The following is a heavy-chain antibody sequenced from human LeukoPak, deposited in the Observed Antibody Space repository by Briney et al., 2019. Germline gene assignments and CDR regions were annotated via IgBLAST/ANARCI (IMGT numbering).Heavy chain of an antibody. Sequence: GGSLRLSCAASGFTFSSYAMSWVRQAPGKGLEWVSAISGSGGSTYYADSVKGRFTISRDNSKNTLYLQMNSLRAEDTAVYYCARVLTGYSYYYYYYMDVWGKGTTVTVSS. J-gene: IGHJ6*03. CDR3: ARVLTGYSYYYYYYMDV. CDR1: GFTFSSYA. V-gene: IGHV3-23*01. CDR2: ISGSGGST. D-gene: IGHD3-9*01.